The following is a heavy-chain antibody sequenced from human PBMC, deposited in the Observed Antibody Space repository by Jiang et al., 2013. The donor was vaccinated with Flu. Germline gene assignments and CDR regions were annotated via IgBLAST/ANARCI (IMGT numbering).Heavy chain of an antibody. CDR3: AKQYSTSWNGGWFDP. J-gene: IGHJ5*02. CDR1: GFTFSSFA. CDR2: ISGSGTEM. V-gene: IGHV3-23*01. Sequence: PGGSLRLSCAASGFTFSSFAFSWVRQAPGKGLEWVSAISGSGTEMYYADSVKGRFTLSRDNSKNTLHLQMNSLRAGDTAVYYCAKQYSTSWNGGWFDPWGQGTLVTVSS. D-gene: IGHD1-1*01.